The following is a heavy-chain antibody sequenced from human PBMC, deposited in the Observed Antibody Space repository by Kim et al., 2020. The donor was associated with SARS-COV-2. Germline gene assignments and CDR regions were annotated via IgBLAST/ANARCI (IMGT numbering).Heavy chain of an antibody. Sequence: GGSLRLSCAASGFTFSDYYMSWIRQAPGKGLEWVSYISSSSSYTNYADSVKGRFTISRDNAKNSLYLQMNSLRAEDTAVYYCARDFQSGSYSPVDYWGQGTLVTVSS. CDR1: GFTFSDYY. J-gene: IGHJ4*02. V-gene: IGHV3-11*05. CDR3: ARDFQSGSYSPVDY. CDR2: ISSSSSYT. D-gene: IGHD1-26*01.